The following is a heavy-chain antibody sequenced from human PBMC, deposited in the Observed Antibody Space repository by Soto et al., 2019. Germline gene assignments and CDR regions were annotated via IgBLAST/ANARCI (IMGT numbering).Heavy chain of an antibody. CDR2: ISGDNGDT. CDR3: VRGPSLGYFQY. Sequence: QVQLVQSGAEVKKPGASVKVSCKASGYTFTNYGTSWVRQAPGQGLEYMGWISGDNGDTHYAQKVQGRVTMTTDTSTNTAYMELRSLRPDHTAVYYCVRGPSLGYFQYWGQGTLVTVSS. D-gene: IGHD6-6*01. V-gene: IGHV1-18*01. J-gene: IGHJ1*01. CDR1: GYTFTNYG.